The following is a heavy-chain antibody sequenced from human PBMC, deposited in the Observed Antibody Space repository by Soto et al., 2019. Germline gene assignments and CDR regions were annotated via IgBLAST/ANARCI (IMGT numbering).Heavy chain of an antibody. V-gene: IGHV4-34*01. J-gene: IGHJ6*02. CDR3: ARARLQWRNYYYYGMDV. CDR1: GGSFSGYY. D-gene: IGHD4-4*01. CDR2: INHSGST. Sequence: SETLSLTCAVYGGSFSGYYWSWIRQPPGKGLEWIGEINHSGSTNYNPSLKSRVTISVDTSKNHFSLKLSSVTAADTAVYYCARARLQWRNYYYYGMDVWGQGTTVTVSS.